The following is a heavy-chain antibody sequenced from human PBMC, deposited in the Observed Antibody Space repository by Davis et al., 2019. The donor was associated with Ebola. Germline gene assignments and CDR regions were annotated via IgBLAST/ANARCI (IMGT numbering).Heavy chain of an antibody. J-gene: IGHJ4*02. CDR3: ARGWRYYDSSGYYYGFDY. D-gene: IGHD3-22*01. CDR2: IYYSGST. Sequence: MPSETLSLTCTVSGGSISSSSYYWSWIRQPPGKGLEWIGYIYYSGSTNYNPSLKSRVTISVDTSKNQFSLKLSSVTAADTAVYYCARGWRYYDSSGYYYGFDYWGQGTLVTVSS. V-gene: IGHV4-61*01. CDR1: GGSISSSSYY.